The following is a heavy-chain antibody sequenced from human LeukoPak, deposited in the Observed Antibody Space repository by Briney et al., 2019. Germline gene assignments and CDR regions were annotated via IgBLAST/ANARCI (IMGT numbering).Heavy chain of an antibody. CDR2: IYSGGST. J-gene: IGHJ6*03. D-gene: IGHD3-3*01. CDR1: GFTVSSNY. Sequence: GGSLRLSCAASGFTVSSNYMSWVRQAPGKGLEWVSVIYSGGSTYYADSVKGRFTISRDNSKNTLYLQMNSLRAEDTAVYYCARERRITIFGVARGYYYMDVWGKGTTVTVSS. V-gene: IGHV3-53*01. CDR3: ARERRITIFGVARGYYYMDV.